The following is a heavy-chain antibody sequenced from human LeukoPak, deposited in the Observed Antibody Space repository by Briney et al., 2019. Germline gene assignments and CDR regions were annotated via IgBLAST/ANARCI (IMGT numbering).Heavy chain of an antibody. Sequence: ASVKVSCKASGYTFTNYGITWMRQAPGQGLEWMRWINTYNGNTNYAQKLQGRVTITTDTSTSTAYMELRSLRSDDTAVFYCARDLVDGVGAPGAYWGQGALVTVSS. D-gene: IGHD1-26*01. CDR3: ARDLVDGVGAPGAY. J-gene: IGHJ4*02. V-gene: IGHV1-18*01. CDR2: INTYNGNT. CDR1: GYTFTNYG.